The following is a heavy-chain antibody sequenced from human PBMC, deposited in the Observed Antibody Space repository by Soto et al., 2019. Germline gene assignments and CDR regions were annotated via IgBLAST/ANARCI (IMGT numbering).Heavy chain of an antibody. D-gene: IGHD1-26*01. J-gene: IGHJ4*02. CDR1: GASITSGSYS. CDR2: IHVTGYT. Sequence: QLQLQESGSGLVNPSQTLSLTCTVSGASITSGSYSWSWIRQAPGKGLEWIGNIHVTGYTAFSPSLKRRVTMSVDTSKNQFSLHVNSVTAADTAVYFCARGGALRPNGHVPLAFWGKGTLVTVAS. V-gene: IGHV4-30-2*01. CDR3: ARGGALRPNGHVPLAF.